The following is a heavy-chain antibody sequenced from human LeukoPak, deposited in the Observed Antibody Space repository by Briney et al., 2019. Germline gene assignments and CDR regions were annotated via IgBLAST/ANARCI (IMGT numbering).Heavy chain of an antibody. D-gene: IGHD3-22*01. V-gene: IGHV1-46*01. J-gene: IGHJ4*02. CDR1: GGTFSSYA. CDR3: ARAAYYDSSGYYPLGFDY. CDR2: INPSGGST. Sequence: ASVKVSCKASGGTFSSYAISWVRQAPGQGLEWMGIINPSGGSTSYAQKFQGRVTMTRDTSTSTVYMELSSLRSEDTAVYYCARAAYYDSSGYYPLGFDYWGQGTLVTVSS.